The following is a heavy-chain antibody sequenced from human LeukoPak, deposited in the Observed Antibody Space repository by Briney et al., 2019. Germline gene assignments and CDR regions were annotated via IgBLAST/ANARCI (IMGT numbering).Heavy chain of an antibody. V-gene: IGHV1-69*05. Sequence: ASVKVSCKTSRGTFNNSAISWVRQAPGQGLEWLGGIMPLFGTAGYAQKFQGRVTITKDESTRTVYLELTSLTSDDTAVYYCARDVHGDYGSGWFDPWGQGTLVSVSS. D-gene: IGHD4-17*01. CDR3: ARDVHGDYGSGWFDP. CDR1: RGTFNNSA. J-gene: IGHJ5*02. CDR2: IMPLFGTA.